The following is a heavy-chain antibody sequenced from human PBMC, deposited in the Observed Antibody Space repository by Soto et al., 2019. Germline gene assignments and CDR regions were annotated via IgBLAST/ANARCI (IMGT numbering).Heavy chain of an antibody. CDR1: GYTFSNYY. Sequence: GGSLRLSCRASGYTFSNYYIIWVRQAPGKGLEWVANIRQVGGEKYDVDSVKGRFTISRDNTQNSMYLQMNSLRAEDTAVYYCARAPDYSPHLDYWGQGILVTVSS. CDR2: IRQVGGEK. J-gene: IGHJ4*02. CDR3: ARAPDYSPHLDY. V-gene: IGHV3-7*03. D-gene: IGHD4-4*01.